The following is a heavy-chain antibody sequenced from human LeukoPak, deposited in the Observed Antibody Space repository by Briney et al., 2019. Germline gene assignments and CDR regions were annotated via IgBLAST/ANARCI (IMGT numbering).Heavy chain of an antibody. D-gene: IGHD3-16*02. CDR2: INPNSGGT. CDR1: GYTFTGYY. V-gene: IGHV1-2*02. J-gene: IGHJ4*02. Sequence: ASVKVSCKASGYTFTGYYMHWVRQAPGQGLEWMGWINPNSGGTNYAQKFQGRVTMTRDTSISTAYMELSRLRSDDTAVYYCARDDMITFGGVILGLLDYWGQGTLVTVSS. CDR3: ARDDMITFGGVILGLLDY.